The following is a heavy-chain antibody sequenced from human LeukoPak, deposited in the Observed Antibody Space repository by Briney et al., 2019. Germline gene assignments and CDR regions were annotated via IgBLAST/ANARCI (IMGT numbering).Heavy chain of an antibody. Sequence: SETLSLTCTVSGGSISSYYWSWIRQPPGKGLEWIGYIYYSGSTNYNPSLKSRVTISVDTSKNQFSLKLSSVTAADTAVYYCARAMSFPKEDAFDIWGQGTMVTVSS. V-gene: IGHV4-59*01. CDR1: GGSISSYY. CDR3: ARAMSFPKEDAFDI. J-gene: IGHJ3*02. CDR2: IYYSGST. D-gene: IGHD3-22*01.